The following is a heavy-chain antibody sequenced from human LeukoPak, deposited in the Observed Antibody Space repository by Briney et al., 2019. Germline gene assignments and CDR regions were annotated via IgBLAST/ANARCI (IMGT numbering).Heavy chain of an antibody. Sequence: SETLSLTCAVYGGSFSGYYWSWIRQPPGKGLEWIGEINHSGSTNYNPSLKSRVTISVDTSKSQFSLKLSSVTAADTAVYYCARGDICTNGVCCIYWFDPWGQGTLVTVSS. CDR2: INHSGST. J-gene: IGHJ5*02. CDR1: GGSFSGYY. CDR3: ARGDICTNGVCCIYWFDP. V-gene: IGHV4-34*01. D-gene: IGHD2-8*01.